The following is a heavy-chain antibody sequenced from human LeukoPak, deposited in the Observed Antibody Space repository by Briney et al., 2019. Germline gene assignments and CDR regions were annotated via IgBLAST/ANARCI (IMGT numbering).Heavy chain of an antibody. V-gene: IGHV3-30*04. J-gene: IGHJ4*02. CDR2: ISYDGSNK. CDR1: GFTFSSYA. Sequence: GGSPRLSRAASGFTFSSYAMHWVRQAPGKGLEWVAVISYDGSNKYYADSVKGRFTISRDNSKNTLYLQMNSLRAEDTAVYYCAREALYYDFWSGYYWGQGTLVTVSS. CDR3: AREALYYDFWSGYY. D-gene: IGHD3-3*01.